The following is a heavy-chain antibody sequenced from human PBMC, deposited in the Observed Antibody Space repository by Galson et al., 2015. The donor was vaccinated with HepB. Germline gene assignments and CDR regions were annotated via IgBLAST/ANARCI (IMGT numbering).Heavy chain of an antibody. V-gene: IGHV5-51*03. CDR3: ARRHATTTDYGMDV. CDR1: GYNFTTYW. CDR2: IFPADSDT. D-gene: IGHD1-1*01. Sequence: QSGAEVKKPGESLKISCKSSGYNFTTYWIGWVRQMPGKGLEWMGIIFPADSDTRYSPSFQGQVTISADKSISTAYLQWISLRASDSAIYYCARRHATTTDYGMDVWGQGTTVTVSS. J-gene: IGHJ6*02.